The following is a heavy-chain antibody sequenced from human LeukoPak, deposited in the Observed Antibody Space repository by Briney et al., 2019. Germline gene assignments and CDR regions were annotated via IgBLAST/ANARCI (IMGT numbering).Heavy chain of an antibody. Sequence: GRSLRLSCAASGFTFSSYGMHWVRQAPGKGLEWVAVIWYDGSNKYYADSVKGRFTISRDNSKNTLYLQMNSLRAEDTVVYYCAKSQRWLQFAFDYWGQGTLVTVSS. D-gene: IGHD5-24*01. CDR1: GFTFSSYG. V-gene: IGHV3-33*06. CDR3: AKSQRWLQFAFDY. CDR2: IWYDGSNK. J-gene: IGHJ4*02.